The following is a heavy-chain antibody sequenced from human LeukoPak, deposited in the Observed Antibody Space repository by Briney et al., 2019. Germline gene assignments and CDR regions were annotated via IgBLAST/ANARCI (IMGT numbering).Heavy chain of an antibody. V-gene: IGHV4-38-2*02. Sequence: SETLSLTCSVSGYSISSGYYWGWTRQPPGKGLEWIGSIYHSGSTYYNPSLKSRVTISVDTSKNQFSLKLSSVTAADTAVYYCARDRRDSGSYYYFDYWGQGTLVTVSS. CDR1: GYSISSGYY. CDR2: IYHSGST. D-gene: IGHD1-26*01. CDR3: ARDRRDSGSYYYFDY. J-gene: IGHJ4*02.